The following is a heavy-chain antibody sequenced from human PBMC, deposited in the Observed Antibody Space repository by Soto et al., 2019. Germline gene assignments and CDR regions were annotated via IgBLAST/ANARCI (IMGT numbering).Heavy chain of an antibody. D-gene: IGHD1-1*01. CDR1: GFTFSSYA. Sequence: QVQLVESGGGVVQPGRSLRLSCAASGFTFSSYAMHWVRQAPGKGLEWVAVISYDGSNKYYADSVKGRFTISRDNSKNTLYLLMNSLRAEDTAVYYCARVGSGRELEREVGYWGQGTLVTVSS. V-gene: IGHV3-30-3*01. CDR2: ISYDGSNK. J-gene: IGHJ4*02. CDR3: ARVGSGRELEREVGY.